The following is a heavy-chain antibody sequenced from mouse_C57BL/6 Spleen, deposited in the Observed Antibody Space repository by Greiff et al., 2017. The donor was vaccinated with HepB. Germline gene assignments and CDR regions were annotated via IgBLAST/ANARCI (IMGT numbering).Heavy chain of an antibody. D-gene: IGHD2-1*01. CDR1: GYTFTSYW. J-gene: IGHJ3*01. CDR2: IDPSDSET. Sequence: QVQLQQPGAELVRPGSSVKLSCKASGYTFTSYWMHWVKQRPIQGLEWIGNIDPSDSETHYNQKFKDKATLTVDKSSSTAYMQLSSLTSEDSAVYYCARSGLYGNFPAYWGQGTLVTVSA. V-gene: IGHV1-52*01. CDR3: ARSGLYGNFPAY.